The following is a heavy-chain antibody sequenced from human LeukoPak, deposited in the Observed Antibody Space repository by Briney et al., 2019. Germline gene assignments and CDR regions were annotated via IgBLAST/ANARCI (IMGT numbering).Heavy chain of an antibody. CDR3: ARRALVVPAARDAFDI. CDR1: GGSFSGYY. Sequence: PSEALSLTCAVDGGSFSGYYWSWIRQPPGKGLEWIGEINHSGSTNYNPSLKSRVTISVDTSKNQFSLKLSSVTAADTAVYYCARRALVVPAARDAFDIWGQGTMVTVSS. CDR2: INHSGST. V-gene: IGHV4-34*01. J-gene: IGHJ3*02. D-gene: IGHD2-2*01.